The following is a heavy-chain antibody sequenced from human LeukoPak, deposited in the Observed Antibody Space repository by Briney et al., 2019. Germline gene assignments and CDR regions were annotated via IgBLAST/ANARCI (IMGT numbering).Heavy chain of an antibody. J-gene: IGHJ5*02. D-gene: IGHD6-13*01. CDR2: IKQDGSEK. V-gene: IGHV3-7*01. Sequence: GGSLRLSCAASGFTFSSYWMSRVRQAPGKGLEWVANIKQDGSEKYYVDSVKGRFTISRDNAKNSLYLQMNSLRAEDTAVYYCARDFRGLAAAEPYNWFDPWGQGTLVTVSS. CDR1: GFTFSSYW. CDR3: ARDFRGLAAAEPYNWFDP.